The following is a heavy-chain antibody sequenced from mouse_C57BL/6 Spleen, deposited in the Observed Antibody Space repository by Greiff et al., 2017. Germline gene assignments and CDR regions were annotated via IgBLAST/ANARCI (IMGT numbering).Heavy chain of an antibody. Sequence: VQLQQPGAELVRPGSSVKLSCKASGYTFTSYWMHWVKQRPIQGLEWIGNIDPSDSETHYNQKFKDKATLTVDKSSSTAYMQLSSLTSEDSAVYYCARRSYGLYYAMDYWGQGTSVTVSS. CDR3: ARRSYGLYYAMDY. CDR2: IDPSDSET. CDR1: GYTFTSYW. D-gene: IGHD1-1*01. J-gene: IGHJ4*01. V-gene: IGHV1-52*01.